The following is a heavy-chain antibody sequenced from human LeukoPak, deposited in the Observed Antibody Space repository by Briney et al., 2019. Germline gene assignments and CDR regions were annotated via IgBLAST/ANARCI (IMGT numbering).Heavy chain of an antibody. CDR1: GGSISSYY. J-gene: IGHJ4*02. Sequence: SETLSLTCTVSGGSISSYYWSWIRQPPGKGLEWIGYISNSGSPSYNPSLKSRVTISVDTSKNQFSLKLTSVTAADTALYYCARSGRYSYGNFDYWGQGTLVTVSS. D-gene: IGHD5-18*01. V-gene: IGHV4-59*12. CDR2: ISNSGSP. CDR3: ARSGRYSYGNFDY.